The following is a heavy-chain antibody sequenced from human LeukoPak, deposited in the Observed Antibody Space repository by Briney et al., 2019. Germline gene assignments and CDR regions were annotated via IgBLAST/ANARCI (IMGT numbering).Heavy chain of an antibody. CDR2: ISAYNGNT. CDR3: ARDQSGSSYRGYGDYFDY. D-gene: IGHD1-26*01. Sequence: ASVKVSCKASGYTFTSYGISWVRQAPGQGLEWMGWISAYNGNTNYAQKLQGRVTMTTDTSTSTAYMELRSLRSDDTAVYYCARDQSGSSYRGYGDYFDYWGRGTLVTVSS. CDR1: GYTFTSYG. J-gene: IGHJ4*02. V-gene: IGHV1-18*01.